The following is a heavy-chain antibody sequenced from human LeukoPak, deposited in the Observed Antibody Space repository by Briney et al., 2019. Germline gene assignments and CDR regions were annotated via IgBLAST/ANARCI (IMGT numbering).Heavy chain of an antibody. CDR3: ATRAPYGLERRSFDY. CDR2: FDPEDGET. J-gene: IGHJ4*02. V-gene: IGHV1-24*01. CDR1: GYTLTELS. Sequence: ASVKVSCKVSGYTLTELSMHWVRQAPGKGLEWMGGFDPEDGETIYAQKFQGRVTMTEDASTDTAYMELSSLRSEDTAVYYCATRAPYGLERRSFDYWGQGTLVTVSS. D-gene: IGHD1-1*01.